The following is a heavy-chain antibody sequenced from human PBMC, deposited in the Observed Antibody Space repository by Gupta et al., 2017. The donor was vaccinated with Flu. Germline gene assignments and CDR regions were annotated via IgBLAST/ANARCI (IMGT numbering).Heavy chain of an antibody. CDR1: GLTFGDYA. D-gene: IGHD6-13*01. CDR2: VGAGGDRT. Sequence: EVQLLESGGGLVQPGGSLRLSCAASGLTFGDYAMNWVRQAPGKGLEWVSTVGAGGDRTYYADSVMGRFTISRDNSKNTLYLQMNRLRGDDTAVYYWAKDRSGNPAIDYWGQGTLVTVS. CDR3: AKDRSGNPAIDY. J-gene: IGHJ4*02. V-gene: IGHV3-23*01.